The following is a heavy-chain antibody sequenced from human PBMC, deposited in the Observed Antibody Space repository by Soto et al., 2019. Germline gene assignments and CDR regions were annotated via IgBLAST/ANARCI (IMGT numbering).Heavy chain of an antibody. CDR1: GFTFSSYA. D-gene: IGHD6-13*01. V-gene: IGHV3-23*01. J-gene: IGHJ4*02. Sequence: GGSLRLSCAASGFTFSSYAMGWVRQAPGKGLEWVSAISGSGGSTYYADSVKGRFTISRDNSKNTLYLQMNSLRAEDTAVYYCAKDLTYSSSLHYWGQGTLVTVSS. CDR2: ISGSGGST. CDR3: AKDLTYSSSLHY.